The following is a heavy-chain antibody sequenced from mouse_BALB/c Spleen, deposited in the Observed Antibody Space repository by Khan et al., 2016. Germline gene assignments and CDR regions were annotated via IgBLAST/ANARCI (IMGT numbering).Heavy chain of an antibody. V-gene: IGHV3-2*02. CDR3: ARLLSDGYYDY. Sequence: EVELVESGPGLVKPSQSLSLTCTVTGYSITSDYAWNWIRQFPGNKLEWMGYISYSGSTSYNPSLKSRISITRDTSKNQFFLQLNSVTTEDTATYYGARLLSDGYYDYWGQGTTLTVSS. D-gene: IGHD2-3*01. CDR2: ISYSGST. J-gene: IGHJ2*01. CDR1: GYSITSDYA.